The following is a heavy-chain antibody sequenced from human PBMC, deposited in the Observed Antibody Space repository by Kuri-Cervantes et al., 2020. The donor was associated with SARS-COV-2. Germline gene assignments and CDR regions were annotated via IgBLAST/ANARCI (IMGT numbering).Heavy chain of an antibody. V-gene: IGHV4-39*01. J-gene: IGHJ5*02. D-gene: IGHD2-2*01. Sequence: SETLSLTCTVSGGSLSSGDYYWTWVRQPPGKGLEWIGSIYYSGSTYYNPSLKSRVTISVDTSKNQFSLKLSSVTAADTAVYYCARHWIRQLLSNSRFDPWGQGTLVTVSS. CDR1: GGSLSSGDYY. CDR3: ARHWIRQLLSNSRFDP. CDR2: IYYSGST.